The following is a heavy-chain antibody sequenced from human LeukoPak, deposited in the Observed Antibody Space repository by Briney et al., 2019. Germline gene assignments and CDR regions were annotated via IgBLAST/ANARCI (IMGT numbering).Heavy chain of an antibody. CDR3: TRENGGDGYRGGTFDI. V-gene: IGHV3-33*01. CDR1: GFTFSSYG. CDR2: IWYDGSKK. Sequence: GSLRLSCAASGFTFSSYGMNWVRQAPGKRLEWVAVIWYDGSKKYYVDSVKGRFTISRDSSKNTVDLQMDSLRAEDTALYYCTRENGGDGYRGGTFDIWGQGTMVTVSS. D-gene: IGHD5-24*01. J-gene: IGHJ3*02.